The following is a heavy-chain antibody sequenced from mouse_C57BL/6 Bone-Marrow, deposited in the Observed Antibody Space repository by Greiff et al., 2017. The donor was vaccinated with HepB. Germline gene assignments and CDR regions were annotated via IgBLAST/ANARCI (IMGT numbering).Heavy chain of an antibody. CDR2: IDPETGGT. V-gene: IGHV1-15*01. CDR3: TRSILPFDY. CDR1: GYTFTDYE. D-gene: IGHD1-1*01. Sequence: QVQLQQSGAELVRPGASVTLSCKASGYTFTDYEMHWVKQTPVHGLEWIGAIDPETGGTAYNQKFKGKVILTADKSSSTAYMELRSLTSEDSAVYYCTRSILPFDYWGQGTTLTVSS. J-gene: IGHJ2*01.